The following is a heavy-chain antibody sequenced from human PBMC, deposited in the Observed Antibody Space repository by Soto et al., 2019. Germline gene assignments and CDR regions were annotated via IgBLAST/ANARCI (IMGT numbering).Heavy chain of an antibody. CDR3: ARVVWGLKDNSRSTRGVDV. CDR2: IIPIFGTA. V-gene: IGHV1-69*01. CDR1: VGTFSSYA. J-gene: IGHJ6*02. D-gene: IGHD3-16*01. Sequence: QVQLVQSGSEVKKPGSSVKVSCQASVGTFSSYAISWVRQAPGQGLEWMGGIIPIFGTANDAQKFQGRVTIIADESTSTAYLELSSLRYEDTAVYYCARVVWGLKDNSRSTRGVDVWGQGTTVAVSS.